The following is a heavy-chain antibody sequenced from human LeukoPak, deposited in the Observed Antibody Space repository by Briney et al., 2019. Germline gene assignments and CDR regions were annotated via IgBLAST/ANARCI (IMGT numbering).Heavy chain of an antibody. CDR2: INHSGST. Sequence: SETLSLTCAVYGGSFSGYYWSWIRQPPGKGLEWIGEINHSGSTNYNPSLKSRVTISVDTSKNQFSLKLSSVTAADTAVYYCAGGLYLTGYPHYFDYWGQGTLVTVSS. J-gene: IGHJ4*02. CDR3: AGGLYLTGYPHYFDY. CDR1: GGSFSGYY. D-gene: IGHD3-9*01. V-gene: IGHV4-34*01.